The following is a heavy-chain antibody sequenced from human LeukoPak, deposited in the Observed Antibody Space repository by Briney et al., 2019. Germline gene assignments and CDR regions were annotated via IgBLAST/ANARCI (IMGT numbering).Heavy chain of an antibody. CDR1: GYPISSGYY. CDR2: IYHRGST. D-gene: IGHD5-24*01. Sequence: PSETLSLTCTVSGYPISSGYYWGWTRQPPGKGLEWIGGIYHRGSTYYNPSLKSRVTISVDTSKNQFSLKLNSVTAADTAVYYCARRMATIGGFDYWGQGTLVTVSS. J-gene: IGHJ4*02. CDR3: ARRMATIGGFDY. V-gene: IGHV4-38-2*02.